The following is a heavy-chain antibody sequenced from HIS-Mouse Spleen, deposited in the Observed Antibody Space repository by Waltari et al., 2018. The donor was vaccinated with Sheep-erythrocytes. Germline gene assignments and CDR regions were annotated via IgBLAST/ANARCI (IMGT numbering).Heavy chain of an antibody. Sequence: QVQLVQSGAEVKKPGSSVKVSCKASGGTFSSYAISWVRQAPGQGLEWMGRIIPSLGRANDAHKVQGRVTITADKSTSTASMELSSLRSEDTAVYSCAQTGATTPHVDYRGQGTLVTVSS. CDR2: IIPSLGRA. D-gene: IGHD1-26*01. J-gene: IGHJ4*02. CDR3: AQTGATTPHVDY. V-gene: IGHV1-69*04. CDR1: GGTFSSYA.